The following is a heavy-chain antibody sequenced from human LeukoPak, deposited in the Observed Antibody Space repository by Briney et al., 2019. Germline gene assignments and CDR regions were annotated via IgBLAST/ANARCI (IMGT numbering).Heavy chain of an antibody. CDR2: INSDGSST. CDR1: GFTFSSYC. Sequence: PGGSLRLSCAASGFTFSSYCMHWVRQAPGKGLVWVSRINSDGSSTSYADSVKGRFTISRDNAKNTLYLQMNSLRAEDTAAYYCARDQYQLLDAFDIWGQGTMVTVSS. V-gene: IGHV3-74*01. D-gene: IGHD2-2*01. J-gene: IGHJ3*02. CDR3: ARDQYQLLDAFDI.